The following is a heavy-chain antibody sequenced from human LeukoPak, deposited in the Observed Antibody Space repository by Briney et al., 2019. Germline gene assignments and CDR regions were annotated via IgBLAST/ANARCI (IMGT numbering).Heavy chain of an antibody. V-gene: IGHV3-74*01. CDR1: GFTFSSYW. Sequence: GGSLRLSCAASGFTFSSYWMHWVRQAPGKGLVWVSRINSDGSSTSYADSVKGRFTISRDNAKNTLYLQMNSLRAEDTAVYYCARDLRTYNWKYYFDYWGQGTLVTVSS. CDR2: INSDGSST. D-gene: IGHD1-20*01. CDR3: ARDLRTYNWKYYFDY. J-gene: IGHJ4*02.